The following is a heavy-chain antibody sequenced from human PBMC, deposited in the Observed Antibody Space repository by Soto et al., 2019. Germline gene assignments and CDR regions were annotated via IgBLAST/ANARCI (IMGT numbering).Heavy chain of an antibody. CDR2: IFYSGST. V-gene: IGHV4-39*01. Sequence: QLQLQESGPGLVKPSETLSLTCTVSSGSISSTIYSWDWIRQPPGKGLEWIGSIFYSGSTYYNPSLKSRVTISVDTSKNQFSLTLTSVTAADTAVYYCARQCRGVTCLWFVPWGQGTLGTVSS. CDR1: SGSISSTIYS. CDR3: ARQCRGVTCLWFVP. D-gene: IGHD2-15*01. J-gene: IGHJ5*02.